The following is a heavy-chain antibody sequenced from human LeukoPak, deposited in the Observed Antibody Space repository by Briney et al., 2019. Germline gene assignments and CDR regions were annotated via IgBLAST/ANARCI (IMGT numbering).Heavy chain of an antibody. D-gene: IGHD5-24*01. CDR3: ARDEWLINPLDY. J-gene: IGHJ4*02. CDR1: GGSISSYY. V-gene: IGHV4-59*01. CDR2: IYYSGST. Sequence: SETLSLTCTVSGGSISSYYWSWIRQPPGKGLEWIGYIYYSGSTNYNPSLKSRVTISVDTSKNQFSLKLSSVTAADTAVYYCARDEWLINPLDYWGQGTLVTVSS.